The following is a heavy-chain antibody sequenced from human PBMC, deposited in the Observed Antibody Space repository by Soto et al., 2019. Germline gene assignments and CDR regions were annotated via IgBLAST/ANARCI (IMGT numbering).Heavy chain of an antibody. CDR2: ISYDGSNK. D-gene: IGHD6-19*01. Sequence: QVQLVESGGGVVQPGRSLRLSCAASGFTFSSYGMHWVRQAPGKGLEWVAVISYDGSNKYYADSVKGRFTISRDNSKNTLYLQMNSLRAEDTAVYYCAKWFYPVAGPPHFDPWGQGTLVTVSS. CDR1: GFTFSSYG. V-gene: IGHV3-30*18. J-gene: IGHJ5*02. CDR3: AKWFYPVAGPPHFDP.